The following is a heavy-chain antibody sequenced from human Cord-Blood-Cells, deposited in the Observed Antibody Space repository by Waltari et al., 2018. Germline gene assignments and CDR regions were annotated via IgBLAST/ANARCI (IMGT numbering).Heavy chain of an antibody. D-gene: IGHD3-16*01. Sequence: QVQLQESGPGLVKPSETLSLTCTVSGGSISSYYWSWIRQPPGKGLEWIGYIYYSGSTNYNPSRKSRVTISVDTSKNQFSLKLSSVTAADTAVYYCARVRITFGGDPKGDAFDIWGQGTMVTVSS. J-gene: IGHJ3*02. V-gene: IGHV4-59*01. CDR1: GGSISSYY. CDR2: IYYSGST. CDR3: ARVRITFGGDPKGDAFDI.